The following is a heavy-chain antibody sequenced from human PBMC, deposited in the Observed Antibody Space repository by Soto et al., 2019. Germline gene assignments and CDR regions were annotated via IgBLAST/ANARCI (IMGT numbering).Heavy chain of an antibody. V-gene: IGHV5-51*01. Sequence: GESLKISCKGSGYSFTSYWIGWVRQMPGKGLEWMGIIYPGDSDTRYSPSFQGQVTISADKSISPAYLQWSSLKASDTAMYYCARPPEVGATPDAFDIWGQGTMVTVSS. CDR1: GYSFTSYW. D-gene: IGHD1-26*01. CDR3: ARPPEVGATPDAFDI. CDR2: IYPGDSDT. J-gene: IGHJ3*02.